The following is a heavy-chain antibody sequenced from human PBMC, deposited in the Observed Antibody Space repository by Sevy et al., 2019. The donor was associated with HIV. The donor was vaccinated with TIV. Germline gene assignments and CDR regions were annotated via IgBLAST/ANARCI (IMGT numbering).Heavy chain of an antibody. CDR1: GFTFSSYA. Sequence: GGSLRLSCAASGFTFSSYAMHWVRQAPGKGLEWVAVISYDGSNKYYADSVKGRFTISRDNSKNTLYLKMNSLRAEDTAVYYCAREHYDILTGLNWFDPWGQGTLVTVSS. D-gene: IGHD3-9*01. CDR3: AREHYDILTGLNWFDP. V-gene: IGHV3-30-3*01. J-gene: IGHJ5*02. CDR2: ISYDGSNK.